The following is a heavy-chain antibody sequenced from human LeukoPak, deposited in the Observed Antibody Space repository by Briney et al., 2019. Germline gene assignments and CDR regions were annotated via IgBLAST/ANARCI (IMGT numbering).Heavy chain of an antibody. CDR3: ASVGAAMDNFDY. V-gene: IGHV4-59*01. CDR1: GGSISNYD. CDR2: IYNSGST. Sequence: PSETLSLTCTVSGGSISNYDWIWIRQFPGKGLEWTGYIYNSGSTNYNPSLKSRVTISKDTSKNQFSLKLSSVTAADTAVYYCASVGAAMDNFDYWGQGTLVTVS. J-gene: IGHJ4*02. D-gene: IGHD5-18*01.